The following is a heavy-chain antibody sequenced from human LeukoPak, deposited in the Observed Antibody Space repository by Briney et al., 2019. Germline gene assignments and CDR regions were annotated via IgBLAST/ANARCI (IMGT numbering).Heavy chain of an antibody. CDR1: GFTFSSYA. Sequence: QTGGSLRLSCAASGFTFSSYAMSWVRQAPGKGLEWVSAISGSGGSTYYADSVKGRFTISRDISKNTLSLQMNSLRAEDTAVYFCAKGNYQGATGYPFDCWGQGTLVTVSS. CDR2: ISGSGGST. J-gene: IGHJ4*02. V-gene: IGHV3-23*01. D-gene: IGHD1-26*01. CDR3: AKGNYQGATGYPFDC.